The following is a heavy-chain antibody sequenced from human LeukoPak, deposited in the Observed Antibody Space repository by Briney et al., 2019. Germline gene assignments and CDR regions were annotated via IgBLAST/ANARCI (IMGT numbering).Heavy chain of an antibody. J-gene: IGHJ3*02. CDR1: GYTFTSYY. CDR3: ARDLKRWLQSDAFDI. CDR2: INPSGGST. D-gene: IGHD5-24*01. Sequence: ASVKVSCKASGYTFTSYYMHWVRQAPGQELEWMGIINPSGGSTSYAQKFQGRVTMTRDTSTSTVYMELSSLRSEDTAVYYCARDLKRWLQSDAFDIWGQGTMVTVSS. V-gene: IGHV1-46*03.